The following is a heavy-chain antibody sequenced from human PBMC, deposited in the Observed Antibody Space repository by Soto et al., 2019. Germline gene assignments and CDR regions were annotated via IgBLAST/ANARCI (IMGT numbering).Heavy chain of an antibody. CDR3: ERGLKRISNPYYSDY. V-gene: IGHV5-51*01. J-gene: IGHJ4*02. Sequence: PGESLKISCKGSGYSFSSYWIGWVRQMPGKGLEWMGIIYPGDYDTRYSPSFRGQVTISVDKSISTAYLQWSSLRASDTAMYYCERGLKRISNPYYSDYWGQGTLVTVYS. CDR1: GYSFSSYW. CDR2: IYPGDYDT. D-gene: IGHD3-3*02.